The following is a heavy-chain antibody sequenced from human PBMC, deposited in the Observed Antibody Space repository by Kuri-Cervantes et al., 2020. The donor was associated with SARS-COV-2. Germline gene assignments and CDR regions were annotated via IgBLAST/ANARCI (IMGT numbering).Heavy chain of an antibody. Sequence: GGSLRLSCATSGFTFTAYGMHWVRQAPGKGLEWVAFIRNDGSNKNYADSVKGRFTISRDNSKNTLYLQMNSLRAEDTAVYYCAVRGGIVVVPAAAYYYYMDVWGKGTTVTVSS. CDR1: GFTFTAYG. V-gene: IGHV3-30*02. D-gene: IGHD2-2*01. J-gene: IGHJ6*03. CDR2: IRNDGSNK. CDR3: AVRGGIVVVPAAAYYYYMDV.